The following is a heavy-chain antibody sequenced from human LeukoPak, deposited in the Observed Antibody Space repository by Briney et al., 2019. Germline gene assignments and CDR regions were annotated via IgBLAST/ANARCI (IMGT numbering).Heavy chain of an antibody. Sequence: GGSLRLSCAASGFTFSSYAMSWVRQAPGKGLEWVSAISGSGGSTYCADSVKGRFTISRDNSKNTLYLQMNSLRAEDTAVYYCAKPLKRGYSGYHDYWGQGTLVTVSS. D-gene: IGHD5-12*01. CDR3: AKPLKRGYSGYHDY. V-gene: IGHV3-23*01. J-gene: IGHJ4*02. CDR2: ISGSGGST. CDR1: GFTFSSYA.